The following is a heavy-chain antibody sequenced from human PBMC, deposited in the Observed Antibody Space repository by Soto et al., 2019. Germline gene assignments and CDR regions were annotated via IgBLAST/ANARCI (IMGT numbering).Heavy chain of an antibody. CDR3: AKVWGITFGGVIPTHFDY. Sequence: PGGSLRLSCAASGFTFSSYAMSWVRQAPGKGLEWVSAISGSGGSTYYADSVKGRFTISRDNSKNTLYLQMNSLRAEDTAVYYCAKVWGITFGGVIPTHFDYWGQGTLVTVSS. J-gene: IGHJ4*02. CDR2: ISGSGGST. CDR1: GFTFSSYA. V-gene: IGHV3-23*01. D-gene: IGHD3-16*02.